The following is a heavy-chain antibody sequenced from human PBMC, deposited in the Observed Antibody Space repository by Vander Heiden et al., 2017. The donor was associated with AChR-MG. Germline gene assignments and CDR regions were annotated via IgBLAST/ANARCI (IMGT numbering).Heavy chain of an antibody. D-gene: IGHD2-21*01. CDR1: GGSFSGYY. CDR3: ARGIGVEMATKTTTRKHNWFDP. J-gene: IGHJ5*02. Sequence: QVQLQQWGAGLLKPSETLSLTCAVYGGSFSGYYWSWIRQPPGKGLEWIGEINHSGSTNYNPSLKSRVTISVDTSKNQFSLKLSSVTAADTAVYYCARGIGVEMATKTTTRKHNWFDPWGQGTLVTVSS. V-gene: IGHV4-34*01. CDR2: INHSGST.